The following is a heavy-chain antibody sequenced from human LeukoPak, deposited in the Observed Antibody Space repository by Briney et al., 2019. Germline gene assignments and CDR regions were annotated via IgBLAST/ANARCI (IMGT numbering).Heavy chain of an antibody. CDR1: GSKFDDYG. V-gene: IGHV3-20*04. CDR2: INWNGGST. D-gene: IGHD1-1*01. J-gene: IGHJ4*02. CDR3: ARGATGTTFDY. Sequence: GGPLSLSCAPAGSKFDDYGMSWVRKAQGKGLEWVSGINWNGGSTGYADSVKGRFTISRDNAKNSLYLQMNSLRAEDTALYYCARGATGTTFDYWGQGTLVTVSS.